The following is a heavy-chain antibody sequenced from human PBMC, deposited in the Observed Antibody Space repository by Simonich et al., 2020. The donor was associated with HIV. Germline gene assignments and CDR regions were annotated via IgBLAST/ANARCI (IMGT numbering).Heavy chain of an antibody. CDR3: AREAVAGRGDAFDI. V-gene: IGHV3-74*01. CDR2: INSDGSST. Sequence: EVQLVESGGGLVQPGGSLRLSCAASGFTFSSYWMHWVRQAPGKGRVWVSVINSDGSSTSYAESVKGRFTISRDNAKNTLYLQMNSLRAEDTAVYYCAREAVAGRGDAFDIWGQGTMVTVSS. J-gene: IGHJ3*02. CDR1: GFTFSSYW. D-gene: IGHD6-19*01.